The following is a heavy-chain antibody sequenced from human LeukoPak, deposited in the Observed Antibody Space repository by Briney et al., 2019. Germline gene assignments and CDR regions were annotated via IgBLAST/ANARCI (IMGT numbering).Heavy chain of an antibody. Sequence: PGGSLRLSCAASGFTFSSYAMSWVRQAPGKGLEWVSAISGSGGSTYYADSVKGRFTISRDNSKNTLYLQMNSLRAEDTAVYYCAKEGAYYDSSGYYFSFDYWGQGTLVTVSS. CDR2: ISGSGGST. V-gene: IGHV3-23*01. CDR1: GFTFSSYA. J-gene: IGHJ4*02. D-gene: IGHD3-22*01. CDR3: AKEGAYYDSSGYYFSFDY.